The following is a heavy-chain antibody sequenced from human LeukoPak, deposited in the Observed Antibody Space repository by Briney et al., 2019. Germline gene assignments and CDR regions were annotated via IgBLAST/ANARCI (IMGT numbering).Heavy chain of an antibody. J-gene: IGHJ4*02. D-gene: IGHD1-26*01. CDR2: ISSSGSTI. V-gene: IGHV3-48*03. CDR3: ARLGSREGFDY. CDR1: GFTFSSYE. Sequence: GGSLRLSCAASGFTFSSYEMNRVRQAPGKGLEWVSYISSSGSTIYYADSVKGRFTISRDNAKNSLYLQMNSLRAEDTAVYYCARLGSREGFDYWGQGTLVTVSS.